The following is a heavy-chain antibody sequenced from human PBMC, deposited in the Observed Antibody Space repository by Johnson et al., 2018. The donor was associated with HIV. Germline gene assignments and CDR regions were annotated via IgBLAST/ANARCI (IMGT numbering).Heavy chain of an antibody. D-gene: IGHD3-3*01. CDR3: ARDASLRFLEWFDAFDI. J-gene: IGHJ3*02. V-gene: IGHV3-30-3*01. Sequence: HVQLVESGGGVVQPGRSLRLPCAASGFTFSSYAMHWVRQAPGKGLEWVAVISYDGSNKYYADSVKGRFTISRDNSKNSLYLQMNSPRAEDTAVYYCARDASLRFLEWFDAFDIWGQGTMVTVSS. CDR2: ISYDGSNK. CDR1: GFTFSSYA.